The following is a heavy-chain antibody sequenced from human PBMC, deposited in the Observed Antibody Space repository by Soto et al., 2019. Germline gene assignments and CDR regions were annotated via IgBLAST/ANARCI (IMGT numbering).Heavy chain of an antibody. J-gene: IGHJ4*01. D-gene: IGHD1-26*01. CDR2: IDPSESYT. CDR1: GNSFTSYW. V-gene: IGHV5-10-1*01. CDR3: ARNPSTHSGSSSIDY. Sequence: PXESLKISCKGSGNSFTSYWISWVRQMPGKGLEWMGRIDPSESYTNYSPSFQGHVTISADKSISTAYLQWSSLKASDTAMYYCARNPSTHSGSSSIDYWGQGTLVTVS.